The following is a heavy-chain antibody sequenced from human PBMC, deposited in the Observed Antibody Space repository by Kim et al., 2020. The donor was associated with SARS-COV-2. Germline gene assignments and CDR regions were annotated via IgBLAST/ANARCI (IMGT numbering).Heavy chain of an antibody. CDR3: ARGRQLGPGLHYYYGMDV. J-gene: IGHJ6*02. CDR2: IYYSGST. V-gene: IGHV4-39*01. D-gene: IGHD6-6*01. CDR1: GGSISSSSYY. Sequence: SETLSLTCTVSGGSISSSSYYWGWIRQPPGKGLEWIGSIYYSGSTYYNPSLKSRVTISVDTSKNQFSLKLSSVTAADTAVYYCARGRQLGPGLHYYYGMDVWGQGTTVTVSS.